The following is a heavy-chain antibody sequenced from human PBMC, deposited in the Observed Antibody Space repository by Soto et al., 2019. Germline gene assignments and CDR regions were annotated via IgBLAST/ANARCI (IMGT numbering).Heavy chain of an antibody. CDR1: GGSFSGYY. V-gene: IGHV4-34*01. J-gene: IGHJ4*02. CDR2: INHSGST. Sequence: QVQLQQWGAGLLKPSETLSLTCAVYGGSFSGYYWSWIRQPPGKGLEWIGEINHSGSTNYNPSLKSRVTISVDTSKNQFSLKLSSVTAADTAVYYCARGGLLWFGELLTPTLDYWGQGTLVTVSS. CDR3: ARGGLLWFGELLTPTLDY. D-gene: IGHD3-10*01.